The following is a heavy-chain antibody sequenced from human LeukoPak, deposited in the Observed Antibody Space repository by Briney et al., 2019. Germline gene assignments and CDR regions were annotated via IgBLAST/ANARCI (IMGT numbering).Heavy chain of an antibody. CDR2: INTNTGNP. CDR3: ARIPYCSTTSCLQFDH. D-gene: IGHD2-2*01. Sequence: ASVKVSCKASGYTFTSYYMHWVRQAPGQGLEWMGWINTNTGNPTYAQGFTGRFVFSLDTSVSTAYLQISNLKAEDAAVYYCARIPYCSTTSCLQFDHWGQGTLVTVSS. CDR1: GYTFTSYY. J-gene: IGHJ4*02. V-gene: IGHV7-4-1*02.